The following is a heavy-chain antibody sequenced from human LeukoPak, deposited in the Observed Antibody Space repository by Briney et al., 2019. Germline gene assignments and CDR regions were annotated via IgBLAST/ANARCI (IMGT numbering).Heavy chain of an antibody. D-gene: IGHD6-13*01. CDR2: IFYSGSN. V-gene: IGHV4-39*01. CDR1: GGSISTSSYY. Sequence: KPSETLSLTCTVSGGSISTSSYYWGWIRQPPGKGLEWIGIIFYSGSNQYNPSLKSRVTISVDTSNNQFSLQLSSVTAADTAVYYCARYSSSHGWFDPWGQGTLVTVSS. CDR3: ARYSSSHGWFDP. J-gene: IGHJ5*02.